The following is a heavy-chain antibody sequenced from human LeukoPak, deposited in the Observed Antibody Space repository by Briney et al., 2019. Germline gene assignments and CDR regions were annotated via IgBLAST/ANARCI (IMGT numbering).Heavy chain of an antibody. CDR3: AKGFRPFDY. V-gene: IGHV3-30*18. D-gene: IGHD3-10*01. CDR2: IPYDGSNK. CDR1: GFTFSSYG. Sequence: GRSLRLSCAASGFTFSSYGMHWVRQAPGKGLEWVAVIPYDGSNKYYADSVKGRFTISRDNSKNTLYLQMNSLRAEDTAVYYCAKGFRPFDYWGQGTLVTVSS. J-gene: IGHJ4*02.